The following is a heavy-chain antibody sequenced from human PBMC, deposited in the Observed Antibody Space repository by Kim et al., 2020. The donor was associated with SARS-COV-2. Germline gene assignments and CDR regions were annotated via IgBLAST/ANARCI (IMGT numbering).Heavy chain of an antibody. CDR3: ARHVVEMAPFGY. CDR2: IYYSGST. J-gene: IGHJ4*02. V-gene: IGHV4-59*08. D-gene: IGHD2-21*01. Sequence: SETLSLTCTVSGGSISSFYWSWIRQPPGEGLEWIGYIYYSGSTNYKYNPSLKSRVTISVDTSKNQFSLKLSSVTAADTAVYYRARHVVEMAPFGYWGQGT. CDR1: GGSISSFY.